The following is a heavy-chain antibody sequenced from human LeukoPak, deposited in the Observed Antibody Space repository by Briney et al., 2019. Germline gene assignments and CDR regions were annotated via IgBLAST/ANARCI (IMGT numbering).Heavy chain of an antibody. D-gene: IGHD1-7*01. J-gene: IGHJ6*02. CDR2: IYSGGST. Sequence: GGSLRLSCAASGFTVSSNYMSWVRQAPGKGLEWVSVIYSGGSTYYADSVKGRFTISRDNSKNTLYLQMNSLRAEDTAVYYCAKDTAGTLSPYYGMDVWGQGTTVTVSS. V-gene: IGHV3-53*01. CDR3: AKDTAGTLSPYYGMDV. CDR1: GFTVSSNY.